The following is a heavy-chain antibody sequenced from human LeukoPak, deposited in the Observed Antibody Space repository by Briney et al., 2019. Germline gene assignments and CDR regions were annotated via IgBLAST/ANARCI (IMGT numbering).Heavy chain of an antibody. CDR2: IVVGSGNT. D-gene: IGHD3-16*01. CDR3: AADLPGGAMFDP. CDR1: GFTFSSST. J-gene: IGHJ5*02. V-gene: IGHV1-58*02. Sequence: TSVKVSCKASGFTFSSSTIQWVRQARGQRLKWMGWIVVGSGNTNYAQNFQERVTITRDMSTSTAYMEVSSLRSEDTAVYYCAADLPGGAMFDPWGQGTLVTVSS.